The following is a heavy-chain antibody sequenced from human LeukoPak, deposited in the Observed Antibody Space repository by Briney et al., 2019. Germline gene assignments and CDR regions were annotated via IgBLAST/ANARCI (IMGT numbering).Heavy chain of an antibody. Sequence: SETLSLTCTGSGGSISSSSYYWGWIRQPPGKGLEWIGSICYSGSTYYNPSLKSRVTISVDTSKNQFSLKLSSVTAADTAVYYCARTDARSSGYYGYGMDVWGQGTTVTVSS. D-gene: IGHD3-3*01. CDR3: ARTDARSSGYYGYGMDV. J-gene: IGHJ6*02. CDR1: GGSISSSSYY. CDR2: ICYSGST. V-gene: IGHV4-39*01.